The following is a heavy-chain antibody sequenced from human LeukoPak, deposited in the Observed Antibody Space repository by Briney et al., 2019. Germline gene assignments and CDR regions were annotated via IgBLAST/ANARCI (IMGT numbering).Heavy chain of an antibody. Sequence: PSETLSLTCTVSGGSISSSSYYWGWIRQPPGKGLEWIGSIYYSGSTYYNPSLKSRVTISVDTSKNQFSLKLSSVTAADTAVYYCASLRTDTAIRYYYGMDVWGQGTTVTVSS. CDR3: ASLRTDTAIRYYYGMDV. V-gene: IGHV4-39*01. D-gene: IGHD5-18*01. CDR1: GGSISSSSYY. J-gene: IGHJ6*02. CDR2: IYYSGST.